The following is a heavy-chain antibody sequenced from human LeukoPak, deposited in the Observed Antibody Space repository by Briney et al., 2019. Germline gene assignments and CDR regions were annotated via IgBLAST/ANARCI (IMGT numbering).Heavy chain of an antibody. CDR1: GYTFTGYY. CDR2: INPNSGGT. CDR3: ARVRDDYSNYGWAFDI. J-gene: IGHJ3*02. D-gene: IGHD4-11*01. V-gene: IGHV1-2*02. Sequence: ASVKVSCKASGYTFTGYYMHWVRQAPGQGLEWMGWINPNSGGTNYAQKFQGRVTITADDSTSTAYMELSSLRSEDTAVYYCARVRDDYSNYGWAFDIWGQGTMVTVSS.